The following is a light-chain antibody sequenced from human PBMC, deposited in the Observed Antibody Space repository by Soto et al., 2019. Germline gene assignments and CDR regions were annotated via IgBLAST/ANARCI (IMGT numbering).Light chain of an antibody. CDR3: QQYNSYWWT. J-gene: IGKJ1*01. CDR2: KAS. V-gene: IGKV1-5*03. Sequence: DIQMTQSPSTLSASVGDRVTITCRASQSISSWLAWYQQKPGKAPKLLIYKASSLESGVPSRFSGSGSGTEFTHTISSLQPDDFATYYCQQYNSYWWTIGQGTKVEIK. CDR1: QSISSW.